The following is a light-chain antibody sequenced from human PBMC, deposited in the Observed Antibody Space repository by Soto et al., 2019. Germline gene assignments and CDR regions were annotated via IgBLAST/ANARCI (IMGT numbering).Light chain of an antibody. CDR3: MQALQTPWA. CDR2: LGS. V-gene: IGKV2-28*01. CDR1: QSLLQTNGYNY. Sequence: DIVMTQSPLSLPVTPGEPASISCRSSQSLLQTNGYNYLDWYLQKQGQSPQLLIYLGSNRASGVPDRFSGSGSGTEFTLKISRVEAEDVGVYYCMQALQTPWAFGQGTKVEIK. J-gene: IGKJ1*01.